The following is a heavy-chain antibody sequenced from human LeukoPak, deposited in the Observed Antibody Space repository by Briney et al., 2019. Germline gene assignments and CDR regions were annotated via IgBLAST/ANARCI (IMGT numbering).Heavy chain of an antibody. CDR1: GFTFSSYS. J-gene: IGHJ6*03. Sequence: GGSLRLSCAASGFTFSSYSMNWVRQAPGKGLEWVSYISSSSSTIYYADSVKGRFTISRDNAKNSLYLQMNSLRAEDTAVYYCAKDVVFWGGYADRGMDVWGKGTTVTVSS. CDR2: ISSSSSTI. CDR3: AKDVVFWGGYADRGMDV. D-gene: IGHD3-3*01. V-gene: IGHV3-48*01.